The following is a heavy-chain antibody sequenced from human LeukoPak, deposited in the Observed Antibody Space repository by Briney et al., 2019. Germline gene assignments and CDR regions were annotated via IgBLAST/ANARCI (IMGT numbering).Heavy chain of an antibody. CDR2: IYYSGST. Sequence: SETLSLTCTVSGGSISSSSYYWGWIRQPPGKGLEWIGSIYYSGSTYYNPSLKSRVTISVDTSKNQFSLKLSSVTAADTAVYYCARNTIVVVPAANNWFDPWGQGTLVTVSS. D-gene: IGHD2-2*01. CDR1: GGSISSSSYY. V-gene: IGHV4-39*01. CDR3: ARNTIVVVPAANNWFDP. J-gene: IGHJ5*02.